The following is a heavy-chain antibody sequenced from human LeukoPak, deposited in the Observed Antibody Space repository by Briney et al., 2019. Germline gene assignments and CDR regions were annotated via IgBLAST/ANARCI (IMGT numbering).Heavy chain of an antibody. CDR3: ARGAVASVDY. Sequence: ASVKVSCTASGYTFTSYAMHWVRQAPGQRLEWMGWINAGNGNTKYPQKFQGRVTITRDTSASTAYMEVSSLRSEDTAVYYCARGAVASVDYWGQGTLVTVSS. CDR2: INAGNGNT. D-gene: IGHD6-19*01. CDR1: GYTFTSYA. V-gene: IGHV1-3*01. J-gene: IGHJ4*02.